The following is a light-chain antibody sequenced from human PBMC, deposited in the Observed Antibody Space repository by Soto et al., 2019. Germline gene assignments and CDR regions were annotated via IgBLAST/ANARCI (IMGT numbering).Light chain of an antibody. J-gene: IGKJ4*01. CDR2: DAS. Sequence: EIVLTQSPATLSLSPGERATLSCRASQSVSSYLAWYQQKPGQAPRLLIYDASNRTTGIPARFSGSGSGTAFTLTLSDIEPEAFAVYYCQQRTNWPSTFGGGTKVEIK. CDR1: QSVSSY. CDR3: QQRTNWPST. V-gene: IGKV3-11*01.